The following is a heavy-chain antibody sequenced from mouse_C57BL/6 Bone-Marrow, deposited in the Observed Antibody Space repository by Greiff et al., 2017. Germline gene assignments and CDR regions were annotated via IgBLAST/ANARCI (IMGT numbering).Heavy chain of an antibody. V-gene: IGHV1-63*01. J-gene: IGHJ1*03. CDR1: GYTFTNYW. Sequence: QVQLKQSGAELVRPGTSVKMSCKASGYTFTNYWIGWAQQRPGHGLEWIGAIYPGGGYTNYNEKFKGKATLTADKSSSTAYMQFSSLTSEDSAIYYCARSLYYGYDWYFDVWGTGTTVTVSS. CDR2: IYPGGGYT. D-gene: IGHD2-2*01. CDR3: ARSLYYGYDWYFDV.